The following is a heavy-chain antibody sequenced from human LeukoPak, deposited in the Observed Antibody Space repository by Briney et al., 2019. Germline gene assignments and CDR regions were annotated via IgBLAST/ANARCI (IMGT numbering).Heavy chain of an antibody. D-gene: IGHD4-17*01. J-gene: IGHJ4*02. CDR1: GFTVSSKY. CDR3: ARVGGDQVGY. V-gene: IGHV3-53*01. CDR2: IYNDGNT. Sequence: GGSLRLSCAASGFTVSSKYMSWVRQAPGKGLEWVSVIYNDGNTHYADSVKGRFTISRDNSKNTLYLQMNSLRAEDTAVYYCARVGGDQVGYWGQGTLVTVSS.